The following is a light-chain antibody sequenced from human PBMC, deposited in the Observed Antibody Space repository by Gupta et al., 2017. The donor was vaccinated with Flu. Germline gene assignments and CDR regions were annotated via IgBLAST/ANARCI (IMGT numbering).Light chain of an antibody. CDR2: GAS. V-gene: IGKV3-15*01. CDR3: QHENNWPKT. CDR1: QSVVTD. Sequence: EIVMTQSPATLSVSPGERVTVSCRASQSVVTDLAWYQQKPGQAPRLLIHGASSRAPGVPARFSDSGSGTESTLTISSLQSEDFAVYYCQHENNWPKTFGQGTKVEIK. J-gene: IGKJ1*01.